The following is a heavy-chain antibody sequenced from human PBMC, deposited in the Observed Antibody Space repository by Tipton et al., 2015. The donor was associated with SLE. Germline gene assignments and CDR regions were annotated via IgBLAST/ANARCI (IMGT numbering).Heavy chain of an antibody. CDR1: GAFINSYS. J-gene: IGHJ5*02. CDR2: INHGGST. Sequence: TLSLTCTVSGAFINSYSWTWIRQPPGKGLEWIGEINHGGSTNYNPSLKSRVTISEDTSKNQFSLKLTSVTAADTAIYYCVRGHPHIVVLIGGGWFDPWGQGTLVTVSS. D-gene: IGHD2-21*01. V-gene: IGHV4-34*01. CDR3: VRGHPHIVVLIGGGWFDP.